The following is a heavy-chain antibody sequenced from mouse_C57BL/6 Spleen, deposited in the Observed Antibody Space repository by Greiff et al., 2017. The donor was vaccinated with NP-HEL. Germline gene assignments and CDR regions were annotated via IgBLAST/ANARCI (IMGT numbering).Heavy chain of an antibody. CDR2: ISYDGSN. D-gene: IGHD3-2*02. V-gene: IGHV3-6*01. CDR1: GYSITSGYY. CDR3: ARDQGI. J-gene: IGHJ2*01. Sequence: VQLKESGPGLVKPSQSLSLTCSVTGYSITSGYYWNWIRQFPGNKLEWMGYISYDGSNNYNPSLKNRISITRDTSKNQFFLKLNSVTTEDTATYYCARDQGIWGQGTTLTVSS.